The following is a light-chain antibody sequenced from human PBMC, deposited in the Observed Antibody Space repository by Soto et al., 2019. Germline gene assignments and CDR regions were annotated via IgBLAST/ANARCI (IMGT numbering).Light chain of an antibody. Sequence: EIVMTQSPATLSVSPGERATLSCRASQSVSSNLAWYQQKPGQAPRLLIYGASTRATGIAARFSGSGSGTEFTLTISSLQSEDFAVYYCQQYNNWPPNSFGGGTKVEIK. V-gene: IGKV3-15*01. CDR1: QSVSSN. J-gene: IGKJ4*01. CDR3: QQYNNWPPNS. CDR2: GAS.